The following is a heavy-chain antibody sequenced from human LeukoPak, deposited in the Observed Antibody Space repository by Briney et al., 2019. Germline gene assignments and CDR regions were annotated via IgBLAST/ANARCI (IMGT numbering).Heavy chain of an antibody. V-gene: IGHV4-59*11. Sequence: PSETLSLTCTVSGGSMSSHYWSWIRQPPGKGLEWLGYISYIGSTNYSPPLKSRVTISVDTSKNEFSLRLSSVTAADTAVYFCAGDQLALNALNIWGQGTMVTVSS. CDR3: AGDQLALNALNI. CDR2: ISYIGST. D-gene: IGHD1-1*01. J-gene: IGHJ3*02. CDR1: GGSMSSHY.